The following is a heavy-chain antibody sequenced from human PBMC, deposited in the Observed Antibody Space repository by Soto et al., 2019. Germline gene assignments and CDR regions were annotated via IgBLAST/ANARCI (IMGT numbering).Heavy chain of an antibody. J-gene: IGHJ4*02. V-gene: IGHV3-30-3*01. CDR3: ARTTTFDY. Sequence: QVQLVESGGGVVQPGRSLRLSCAASGFTFSSYAMHWFRQAPGKGLEWVAVISYDGSNKYYADSVKGRFTISRDNSKNTLYLQMNSLRAEDTAVYYCARTTTFDYWGQGTLVTVSS. D-gene: IGHD4-17*01. CDR1: GFTFSSYA. CDR2: ISYDGSNK.